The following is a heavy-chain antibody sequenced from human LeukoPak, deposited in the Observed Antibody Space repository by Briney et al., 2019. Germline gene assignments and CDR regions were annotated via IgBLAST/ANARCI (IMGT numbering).Heavy chain of an antibody. CDR3: AKVGRSSRHYFDY. CDR2: ISYDGSNK. D-gene: IGHD6-13*01. CDR1: GFTFSSYA. V-gene: IGHV3-30*04. J-gene: IGHJ4*02. Sequence: GRSLRLSCAASGFTFSSYAMHWVRQAPGKGLEWVAVISYDGSNKYYADSVKGRFTISRDNSKNTLYLQMNSLRAEDTAVYYCAKVGRSSRHYFDYWGQGTLVTVSS.